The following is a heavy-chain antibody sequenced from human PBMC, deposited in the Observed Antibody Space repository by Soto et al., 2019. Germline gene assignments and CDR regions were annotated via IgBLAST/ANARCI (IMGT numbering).Heavy chain of an antibody. Sequence: PSETLSLTCTVSGGSISSSSYYWGWIRQPPGKGLEWIGSIYYSGSTYYNPSLKSRVTISVDTSKNQFSLKLSSVTAADTAVYYCARRGRPLQITIFGVVIPGWFDPWGQGTLVTVSS. CDR1: GGSISSSSYY. V-gene: IGHV4-39*01. J-gene: IGHJ5*02. CDR2: IYYSGST. CDR3: ARRGRPLQITIFGVVIPGWFDP. D-gene: IGHD3-3*01.